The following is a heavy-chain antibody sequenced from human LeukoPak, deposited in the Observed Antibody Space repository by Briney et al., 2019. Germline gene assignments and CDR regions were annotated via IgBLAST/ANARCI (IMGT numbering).Heavy chain of an antibody. CDR3: ARGGDYGNFDY. Sequence: SETLSLTCTVSGGSISSSSYYWGWIRQPPGKGLEWIGNIYYSGSTYYNPSLKSRVTISVDTSKNQFSLKLSSVTAADTAVYYCARGGDYGNFDYWGQGTLVTVSS. V-gene: IGHV4-39*01. CDR2: IYYSGST. CDR1: GGSISSSSYY. D-gene: IGHD4-17*01. J-gene: IGHJ4*02.